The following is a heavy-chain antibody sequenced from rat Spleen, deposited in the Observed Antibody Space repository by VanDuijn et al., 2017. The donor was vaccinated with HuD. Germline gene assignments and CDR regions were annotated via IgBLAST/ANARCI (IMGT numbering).Heavy chain of an antibody. V-gene: IGHV2-13*01. CDR2: IWSGGNT. Sequence: QVQLKESGPGLVQPSQTLSLTCTVSGFSLSSYGVIWVRQSPGKGLEWMAVIWSGGNTDYNSLLKSRLSISRDISKSQVFLKMNSLQTEDTATYDCARATGMGYVMDAWGQGASVTVSS. J-gene: IGHJ4*01. D-gene: IGHD1-7*01. CDR3: ARATGMGYVMDA. CDR1: GFSLSSYG.